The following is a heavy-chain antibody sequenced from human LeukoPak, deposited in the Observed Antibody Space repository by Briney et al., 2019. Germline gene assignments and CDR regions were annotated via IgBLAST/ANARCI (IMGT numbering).Heavy chain of an antibody. V-gene: IGHV3-23*01. CDR2: ICGSGIST. CDR3: AKNPLLWFGESYSDKYYYSYMDV. D-gene: IGHD3-10*01. J-gene: IGHJ6*03. Sequence: PGGSLRLSCAASGFTFSSYSMSWVRQAPGKGLEWVSTICGSGISTYYVDSVKGRLTISRDNSKYTLYLQMKSLRAEDTAVYYCAKNPLLWFGESYSDKYYYSYMDVWGKATTVTVSS. CDR1: GFTFSSYS.